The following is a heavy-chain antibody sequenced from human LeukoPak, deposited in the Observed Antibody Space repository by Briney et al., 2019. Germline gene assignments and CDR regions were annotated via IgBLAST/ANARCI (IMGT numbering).Heavy chain of an antibody. V-gene: IGHV3-23*01. D-gene: IGHD2-21*01. CDR1: GFTVSSNY. CDR3: AKDGAAVITTPFDY. J-gene: IGHJ4*02. CDR2: ISGSGGST. Sequence: GGSLRLSCAASGFTVSSNYMSWVRQAPGKGLEWVSAISGSGGSTYYADSVKGRFTISRDNSKNTLYLQMNSLRAEDTAVYYCAKDGAAVITTPFDYWGQGTLVTVSS.